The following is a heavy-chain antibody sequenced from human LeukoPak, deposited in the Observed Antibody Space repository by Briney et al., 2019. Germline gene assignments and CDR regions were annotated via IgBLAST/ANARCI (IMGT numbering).Heavy chain of an antibody. CDR3: ARAQTTLLLDY. D-gene: IGHD4-11*01. CDR2: ISAHNGNT. V-gene: IGHV1-18*01. CDR1: GYIFTSYG. Sequence: PRASVEVSCKASGYIFTSYGIIWVRQAPGQGLQWMGWISAHNGNTNYAQKLQGRVTMTTDTSTSTVYMELRSLRSDDTAVYYCARAQTTLLLDYWGQGTLVTVSS. J-gene: IGHJ4*02.